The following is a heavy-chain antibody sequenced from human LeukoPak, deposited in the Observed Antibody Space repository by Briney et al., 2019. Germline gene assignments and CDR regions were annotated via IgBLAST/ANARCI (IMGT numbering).Heavy chain of an antibody. CDR1: GGSIGSNNYY. D-gene: IGHD3-22*01. CDR2: IYYSGNT. CDR3: ARRGYYYDSSGYWEFDY. Sequence: PSETLSLTCTVSGGSIGSNNYYWGWIRQPPGGGLEWIGSIYYSGNTYCNPSLKSRVTISVDTSKNQFSLKLSSVTAADTAVYYCARRGYYYDSSGYWEFDYWGQGTLVTVSS. V-gene: IGHV4-39*01. J-gene: IGHJ4*02.